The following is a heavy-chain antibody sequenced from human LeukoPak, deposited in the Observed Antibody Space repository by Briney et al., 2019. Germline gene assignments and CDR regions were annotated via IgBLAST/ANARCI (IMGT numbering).Heavy chain of an antibody. CDR2: IYSGGSA. J-gene: IGHJ3*02. CDR3: AKDRDTGFYVKGSFEI. Sequence: GGSLRLSCAASGFTFSSYWRSWVRQAPGKGLEWVAVIYSGGSAHHAAPVRGRFTISRDKSENTVYLQMNNLRVEDTAVYYCAKDRDTGFYVKGSFEIWGQGTTVTVSS. V-gene: IGHV3-66*01. D-gene: IGHD3-9*01. CDR1: GFTFSSYW.